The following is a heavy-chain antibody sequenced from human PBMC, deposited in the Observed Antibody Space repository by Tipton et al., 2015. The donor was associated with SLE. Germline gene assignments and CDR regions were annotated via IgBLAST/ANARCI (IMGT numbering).Heavy chain of an antibody. CDR2: INHSGST. CDR1: GGSFSGYY. V-gene: IGHV4-34*01. CDR3: ARDRLDGSGSYYDY. D-gene: IGHD1-26*01. Sequence: LRLSCAVYGGSFSGYYWSWIRQPPGKGLEWIGEINHSGSTNYNPSLKSRVTISVDTSKNQFSLKLSSVTAADTAVYYCARDRLDGSGSYYDYWGQGTLVTVSS. J-gene: IGHJ4*02.